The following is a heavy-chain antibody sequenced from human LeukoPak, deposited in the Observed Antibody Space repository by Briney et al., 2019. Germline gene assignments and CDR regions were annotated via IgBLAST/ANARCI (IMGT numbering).Heavy chain of an antibody. J-gene: IGHJ3*02. CDR2: INPNSGGT. CDR3: ARGNCSGGSCYSRAAFDI. D-gene: IGHD2-15*01. V-gene: IGHV1-2*04. Sequence: ASVKVSCKASGYTFTGYYMHWVRQAPGQGLEWMGWINPNSGGTNYAQKFQGWVTMTRDTSISTAYMELSRLRSDDAAVYYCARGNCSGGSCYSRAAFDIWGQGTMVTVSS. CDR1: GYTFTGYY.